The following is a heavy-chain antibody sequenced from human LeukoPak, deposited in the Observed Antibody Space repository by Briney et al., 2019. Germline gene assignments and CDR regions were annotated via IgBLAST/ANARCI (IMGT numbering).Heavy chain of an antibody. CDR2: ISGSGGST. V-gene: IGHV3-23*01. CDR1: GFTFSSYA. Sequence: PGGSLRLSCAASGFTFSSYAMSWVRQAPGKGLEWVSAISGSGGSTYYADSVKGRFTISRDNSKNTLYLQMNSLRAEDTVVYYCAKRGPYDFWSGYYLVTFDYWGQGTLVTVSS. D-gene: IGHD3-3*01. CDR3: AKRGPYDFWSGYYLVTFDY. J-gene: IGHJ4*02.